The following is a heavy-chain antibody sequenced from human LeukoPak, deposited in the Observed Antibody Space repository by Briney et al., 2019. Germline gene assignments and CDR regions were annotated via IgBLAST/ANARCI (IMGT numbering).Heavy chain of an antibody. J-gene: IGHJ5*02. D-gene: IGHD4-11*01. CDR3: ARMTTLTWFDP. CDR2: IYTSGST. CDR1: GGSISSDSYY. V-gene: IGHV4-61*02. Sequence: SQTLSLTCTVSGGSISSDSYYWSWIRQPAGKGLEWIGRIYTSGSTNYNPSLKSRVTISVDTSKNQFSLKLSSVTATDTAVSYCARMTTLTWFDPWGHGTLVTVSS.